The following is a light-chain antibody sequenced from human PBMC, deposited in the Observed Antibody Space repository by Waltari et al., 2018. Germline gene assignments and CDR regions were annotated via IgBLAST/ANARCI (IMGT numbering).Light chain of an antibody. CDR1: QRVNNN. Sequence: EIVMTQSPATLSVSPGDRVSLSCRASQRVNNNLAWYQQRPGQAHRLLIYGASPMATGVPARFSGSVSGTEFALSISGLQSEDFAVYYCQQYHKWPPFTFGQGTKL. J-gene: IGKJ2*01. CDR2: GAS. CDR3: QQYHKWPPFT. V-gene: IGKV3-15*01.